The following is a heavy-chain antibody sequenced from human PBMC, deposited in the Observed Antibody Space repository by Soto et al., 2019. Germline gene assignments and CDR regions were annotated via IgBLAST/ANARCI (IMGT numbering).Heavy chain of an antibody. CDR3: AKDRIVVVVAAKDAFDL. V-gene: IGHV3-30*18. CDR2: ISYDGSNK. Sequence: GGSLRLSCAASGFTFSSYGMHCVRQAPGKGLEWVAVISYDGSNKYYADSVKGRFTISRDNSKNTLYLQMNSLRAEDTAVYYCAKDRIVVVVAAKDAFDLWGQATMVTVSS. CDR1: GFTFSSYG. J-gene: IGHJ3*01. D-gene: IGHD2-15*01.